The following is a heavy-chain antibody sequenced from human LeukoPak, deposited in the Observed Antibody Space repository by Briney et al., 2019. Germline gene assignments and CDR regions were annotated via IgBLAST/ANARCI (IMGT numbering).Heavy chain of an antibody. V-gene: IGHV3-66*02. Sequence: GGSLRLSCAASGFTVSSNYMSWVRQAPGRGLEWVSVIYSGGSTYYADSVKGRFTISRDNSKNTLYLQMNSLRAEDTAVYYCARVMYYDSSARFDYWGQGTLVTVSS. CDR1: GFTVSSNY. D-gene: IGHD3-22*01. J-gene: IGHJ4*02. CDR3: ARVMYYDSSARFDY. CDR2: IYSGGST.